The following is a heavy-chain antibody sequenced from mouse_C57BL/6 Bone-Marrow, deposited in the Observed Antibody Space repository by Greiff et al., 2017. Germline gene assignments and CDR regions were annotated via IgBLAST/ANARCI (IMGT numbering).Heavy chain of an antibody. CDR2: IDPSDSYT. V-gene: IGHV1-50*01. CDR3: ARGEGAWFAY. J-gene: IGHJ3*01. Sequence: VQLQQPGAELVKPGASVKLSCKASGYTFTSYWMQWVKQRPGQGLEWIGEIDPSDSYTNYNQKFKGKATLTVDTSSSTAYMQLSSLTSEDSAVYYCARGEGAWFAYWGQGTLVTVSA. CDR1: GYTFTSYW.